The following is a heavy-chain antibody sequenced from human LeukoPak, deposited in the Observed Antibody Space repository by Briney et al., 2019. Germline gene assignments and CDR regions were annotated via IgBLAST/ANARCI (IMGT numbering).Heavy chain of an antibody. V-gene: IGHV3-64D*06. CDR2: ISSNGGDT. J-gene: IGHJ4*02. CDR3: VMPKVGATFDS. CDR1: GFTFSSYA. Sequence: GGSLRLSCSGSGFTFSSYALDWVRQAPGKGLEYVSGISSNGGDTYYVDSVKGRFIISRDNSKNTVYLQMSSLRAEDTAVYYCVMPKVGATFDSWGQGTPVTVSS. D-gene: IGHD1-26*01.